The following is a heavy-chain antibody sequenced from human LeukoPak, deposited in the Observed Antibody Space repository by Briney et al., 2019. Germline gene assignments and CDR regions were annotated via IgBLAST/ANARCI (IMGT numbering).Heavy chain of an antibody. CDR1: GYTFTDNY. Sequence: ASVKVSCKASGYTFTDNYILWVRQAPGQGLEWMGWINPLSGGPMYAQKFQGRVTMTRDTSLSTAYIELNGLKSDDTAIYYCAREGIKIFGGWAPFDPWGQGTLVTVS. J-gene: IGHJ5*02. V-gene: IGHV1-2*02. CDR2: INPLSGGP. CDR3: AREGIKIFGGWAPFDP. D-gene: IGHD3-3*01.